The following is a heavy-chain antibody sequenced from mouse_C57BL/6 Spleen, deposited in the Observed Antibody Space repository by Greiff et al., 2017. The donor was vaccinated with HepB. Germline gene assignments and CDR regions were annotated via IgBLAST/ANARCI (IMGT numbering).Heavy chain of an antibody. Sequence: QVQLQQSGAELVKPGASVKISCKASGYAFSSYWMNWVKQRPGKGLEWIGQIYPGDGDTNYNGKFKGKATLTADKSSSTAYMQLSSLTSEDSAVYFCARQIYYDYDGFAYWGQGTLVTVSA. CDR1: GYAFSSYW. V-gene: IGHV1-80*01. CDR3: ARQIYYDYDGFAY. J-gene: IGHJ3*01. CDR2: IYPGDGDT. D-gene: IGHD2-4*01.